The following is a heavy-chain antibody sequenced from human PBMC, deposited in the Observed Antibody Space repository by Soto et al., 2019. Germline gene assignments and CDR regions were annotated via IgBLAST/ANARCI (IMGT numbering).Heavy chain of an antibody. Sequence: SETLSLTCTVSGGSISSYYWSWIRQPPGKGLEWIGYIYYSGSTNYNPSLNSRVTISVDTSKNQFSLKLSSVTAADTAVYYCARITAAGPYYYGMDVWGQGNTVTVYS. D-gene: IGHD6-13*01. CDR1: GGSISSYY. J-gene: IGHJ6*02. V-gene: IGHV4-59*01. CDR3: ARITAAGPYYYGMDV. CDR2: IYYSGST.